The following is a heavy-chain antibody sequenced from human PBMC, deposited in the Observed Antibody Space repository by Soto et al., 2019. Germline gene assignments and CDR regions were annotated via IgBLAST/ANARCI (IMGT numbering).Heavy chain of an antibody. D-gene: IGHD5-12*01. J-gene: IGHJ5*02. CDR2: IDYSGSA. V-gene: IGHV4-31*03. CDR1: GASINSGNYN. CDR3: ARGIVASIFGGFDP. Sequence: VQLQESGPGLVKPSQTLSLICTVSGASINSGNYNWTWIRQHTGRGLEWIGCIDYSGSAYYNPSLKSRVAISVDTSKARFSLNLTSVTAADTAVYYCARGIVASIFGGFDPWGQGTLVTVSS.